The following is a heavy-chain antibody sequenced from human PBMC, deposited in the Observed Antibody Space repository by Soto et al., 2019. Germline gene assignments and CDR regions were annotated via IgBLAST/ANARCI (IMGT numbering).Heavy chain of an antibody. Sequence: QVQLVQSGAEVKKPGSSVKVSCKASGGTFSSYAISWVRQAPGQGLEWMGGIIPIFGTANYAQKFQGRVTITADESTSTAYMELSSLRSEDTAVYYCARDAREMPQYYYDSSGYYYNWFDPWGQGSLVTVS. CDR1: GGTFSSYA. J-gene: IGHJ5*02. CDR2: IIPIFGTA. D-gene: IGHD3-22*01. CDR3: ARDAREMPQYYYDSSGYYYNWFDP. V-gene: IGHV1-69*01.